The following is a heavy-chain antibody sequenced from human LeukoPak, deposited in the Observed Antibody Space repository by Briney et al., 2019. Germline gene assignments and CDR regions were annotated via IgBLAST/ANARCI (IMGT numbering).Heavy chain of an antibody. V-gene: IGHV3-30*02. D-gene: IGHD4-23*01. Sequence: PGGSLRLSCAASGFTFSDYGMHWVRQAPGKGLEWVAFIRYDGTNKYYADSVKGRFTISRDNFKNTLNLQMNSLRGEDTAVYYCAKDSRGNSALDSWGQGTLVTVSS. CDR1: GFTFSDYG. CDR3: AKDSRGNSALDS. J-gene: IGHJ4*02. CDR2: IRYDGTNK.